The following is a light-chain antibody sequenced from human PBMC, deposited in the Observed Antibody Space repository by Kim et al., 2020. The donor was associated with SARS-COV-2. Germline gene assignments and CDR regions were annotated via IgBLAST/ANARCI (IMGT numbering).Light chain of an antibody. CDR2: GAS. J-gene: IGKJ1*01. V-gene: IGKV3-15*01. CDR1: QSVSSK. CDR3: QQYSNWPPWT. Sequence: SPGERATLSCRGSQSVSSKLAWYQQKPGQAPRLLMYGASTRATGTPARFSGSGSGTEFTLTISSLQSEDSAVYFCQQYSNWPPWTFGQGTKVDIK.